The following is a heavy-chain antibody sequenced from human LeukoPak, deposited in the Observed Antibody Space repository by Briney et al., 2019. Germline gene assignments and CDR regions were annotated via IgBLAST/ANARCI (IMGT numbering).Heavy chain of an antibody. V-gene: IGHV3-23*01. CDR3: AKSAAISGYDFQYYFDY. CDR1: GFTFSSYG. CDR2: ISDSGDAT. J-gene: IGHJ4*02. Sequence: PGGSLRLSCAASGFTFSSYGMHWVRQAPGKGLEWVSAISDSGDATYYADSVKGRFTFSRDNSKNTLYLQMNSLRAEDTAVYYCAKSAAISGYDFQYYFDYWGQGTLVTVSS. D-gene: IGHD5-12*01.